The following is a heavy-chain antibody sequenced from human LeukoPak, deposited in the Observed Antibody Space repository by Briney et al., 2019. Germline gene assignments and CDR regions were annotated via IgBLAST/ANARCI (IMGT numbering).Heavy chain of an antibody. CDR3: ARIIRLLDY. D-gene: IGHD2-21*01. CDR2: IGVGTST. V-gene: IGHV3-23*01. CDR1: GFSFKNYD. Sequence: QAGGSLRLSCAASGFSFKNYDMNWVRQAPGKGLEWVAGIGVGTSTYYPESVKGRFTISRDNSKNTVFLQMDSLRAEDTAVYYCARIIRLLDYWGQGTLVTVSS. J-gene: IGHJ4*02.